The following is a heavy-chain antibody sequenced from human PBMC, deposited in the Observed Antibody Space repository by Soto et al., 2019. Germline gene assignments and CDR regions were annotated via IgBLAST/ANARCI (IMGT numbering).Heavy chain of an antibody. D-gene: IGHD2-15*01. Sequence: ASVKVSCKASGGTFSSYAISWVRQAPGQGLEWMGGIIPIFGTANYAQKFQGRVTVTADESTSTAYMELSSLRSEDTAVYYCATPYCSGGSCYSESSGYWGQGTLVTVS. CDR3: ATPYCSGGSCYSESSGY. CDR2: IIPIFGTA. V-gene: IGHV1-69*13. J-gene: IGHJ4*02. CDR1: GGTFSSYA.